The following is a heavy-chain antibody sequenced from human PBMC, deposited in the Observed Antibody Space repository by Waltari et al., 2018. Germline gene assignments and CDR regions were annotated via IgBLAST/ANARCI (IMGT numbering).Heavy chain of an antibody. CDR1: GFSFSGSS. CDR3: SGGSVTGTDF. D-gene: IGHD6-19*01. CDR2: IRREPYNYAT. J-gene: IGHJ4*02. V-gene: IGHV3-73*01. Sequence: EVQVVESGGGLVQPGGSLKLSCATSGFSFSGSSIHWVRQTSGNGLEWVGRIRREPYNYATAYSASVKGRFTISRDDSKNTSFLQLNRLMTSDTAVYYCSGGSVTGTDFWGPGTLVTVSS.